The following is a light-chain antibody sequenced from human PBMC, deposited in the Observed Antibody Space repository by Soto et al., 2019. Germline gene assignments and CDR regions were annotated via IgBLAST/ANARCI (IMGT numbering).Light chain of an antibody. CDR1: ALPKQY. CDR3: QSADSSGSYPVV. Sequence: SYELTQPPSVSVSPGQTARITCSGDALPKQYAYWYQQKPGQAPVLVIYNDRERPSGIPERFSGSSSGTTVTLTISGVQAEDEADYYCQSADSSGSYPVVFGGGTQLTVL. V-gene: IGLV3-25*03. J-gene: IGLJ2*01. CDR2: NDR.